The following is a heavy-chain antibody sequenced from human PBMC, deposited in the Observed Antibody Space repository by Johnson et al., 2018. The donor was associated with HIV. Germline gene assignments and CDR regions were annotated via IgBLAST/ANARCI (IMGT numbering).Heavy chain of an antibody. Sequence: VQLVESGGGLVQPGGSLRLSCAASGFTVSTKYMSWVRQAPGKGLEWVSVFYSGGSSYYADSVKGRFTISGDNSKNTLYLQMNSLRAEDTALYYCTRNLVGEGAFDIWGQGTMVTVSS. CDR2: FYSGGSS. D-gene: IGHD3-16*01. V-gene: IGHV3-66*02. CDR3: TRNLVGEGAFDI. J-gene: IGHJ3*02. CDR1: GFTVSTKY.